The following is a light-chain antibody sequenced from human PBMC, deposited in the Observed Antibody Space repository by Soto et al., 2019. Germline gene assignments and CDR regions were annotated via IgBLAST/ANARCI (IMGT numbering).Light chain of an antibody. CDR3: QQYKSWPPIT. CDR2: DAS. J-gene: IGKJ5*01. Sequence: EIVLTQSPATLSLSPGGRATLSCRASQSVSLSLAWYQQKPGQAPRLLIYDASKRAPGFPARFSGSGSGTEFTLTISSLQSEDFAVYYCQQYKSWPPITFGQGTRLEIK. CDR1: QSVSLS. V-gene: IGKV3-11*01.